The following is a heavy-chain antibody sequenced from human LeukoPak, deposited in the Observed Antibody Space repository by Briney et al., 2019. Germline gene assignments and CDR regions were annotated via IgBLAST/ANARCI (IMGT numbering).Heavy chain of an antibody. J-gene: IGHJ4*02. CDR3: ARWRYGSGKYFDY. Sequence: SQTLSLTCTVSGGSVSSGSYYWSWIRQPAGKGLEWIGRIYTSGSTNYNPSLKSRVAISVDTSKNQFSLKLSSVTAADTAVYYCARWRYGSGKYFDYWGQGTLVTVSS. V-gene: IGHV4-61*02. CDR2: IYTSGST. D-gene: IGHD3-10*01. CDR1: GGSVSSGSYY.